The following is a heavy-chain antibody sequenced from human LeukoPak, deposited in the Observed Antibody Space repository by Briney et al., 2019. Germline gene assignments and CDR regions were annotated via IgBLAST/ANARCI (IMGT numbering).Heavy chain of an antibody. CDR1: GGSISSSNYY. CDR2: MYYSGYT. Sequence: QPSETLSFTCTVSGGSISSSNYYWGWIRQPPGKGLEWIGSMYYSGYTDYNPSLKSRVTISVDTSKNQFSLKVNSVTAADTAVYYCARTLGWASSRYPFDGWGQGTLVTVSS. V-gene: IGHV4-39*01. J-gene: IGHJ4*02. CDR3: ARTLGWASSRYPFDG. D-gene: IGHD3-16*02.